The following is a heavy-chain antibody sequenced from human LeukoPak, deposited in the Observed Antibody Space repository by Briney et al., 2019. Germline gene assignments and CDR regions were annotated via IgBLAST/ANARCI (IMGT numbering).Heavy chain of an antibody. V-gene: IGHV4-59*08. D-gene: IGHD3-9*01. CDR2: IYYSGST. J-gene: IGHJ4*02. CDR3: ARQGYGAYEILDY. CDR1: GGSISSYY. Sequence: SETLSLTCIVSGGSISSYYWSWIRQPPGKGLEWIGYIYYSGSTNYNPSLKSRVTISVDTSKNQFSLKLSSVTAADTAVYYCARQGYGAYEILDYWGQGALVTVSS.